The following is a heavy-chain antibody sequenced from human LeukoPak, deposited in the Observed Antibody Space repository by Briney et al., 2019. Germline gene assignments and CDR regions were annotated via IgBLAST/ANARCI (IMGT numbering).Heavy chain of an antibody. J-gene: IGHJ5*02. V-gene: IGHV1-46*01. CDR3: ARDNSVGDIAWWFDP. Sequence: ASVKVSCKASGYTFTSYGITWVRQAPGQGLEWMGLINPSGSSTLYAQKFQGRVTMTRDMSTTTDYMELSSLRSEDTAVYYCARDNSVGDIAWWFDPWGQGTLVTVSS. CDR1: GYTFTSYG. CDR2: INPSGSST. D-gene: IGHD3-16*02.